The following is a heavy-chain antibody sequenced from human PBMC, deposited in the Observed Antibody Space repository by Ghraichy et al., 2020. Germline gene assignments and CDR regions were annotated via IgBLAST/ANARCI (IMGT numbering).Heavy chain of an antibody. CDR1: GFTFSPYW. CDR3: ARDRGHPDSFDI. J-gene: IGHJ3*02. CDR2: INGDGTST. D-gene: IGHD3-10*01. V-gene: IGHV3-74*01. Sequence: GESLNISCAASGFTFSPYWMHWVRQAPGKGLVWVSHINGDGTSTNYADSVKGRFTISRDNAKNTLYLQMDSLRAEDTAVYYCARDRGHPDSFDIWGQGTMVTVSS.